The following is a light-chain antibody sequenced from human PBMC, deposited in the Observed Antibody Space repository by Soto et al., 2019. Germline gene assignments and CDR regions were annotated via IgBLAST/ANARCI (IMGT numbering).Light chain of an antibody. Sequence: QSVLTQPASVSGSPGQSITISSTGTDSDIGDNNYVSWYQQYPGRAPKLMIYEVANRPSGVSDRFSGSKSGNTASLTILGLQAEDEADYYCRAYSVTNTLGVFGGGTKLTVL. CDR3: RAYSVTNTLGV. V-gene: IGLV2-14*01. J-gene: IGLJ3*02. CDR1: DSDIGDNNY. CDR2: EVA.